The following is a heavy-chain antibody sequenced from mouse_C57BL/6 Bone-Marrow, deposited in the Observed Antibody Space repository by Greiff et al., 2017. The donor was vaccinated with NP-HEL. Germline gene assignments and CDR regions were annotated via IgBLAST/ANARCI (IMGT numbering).Heavy chain of an antibody. J-gene: IGHJ3*01. CDR2: IDPETGGT. Sequence: VKLMESGAELVRPGASVTLSCKASGYTFTDYEMHWVKQTPVHGLEWIGAIDPETGGTAYNQKFKGKAILTADKSSSTAYMELRSLTSEDSAVYYCTSEGEYDGYYSFAYWGQGTLVTVSA. CDR1: GYTFTDYE. V-gene: IGHV1-15*01. D-gene: IGHD2-3*01. CDR3: TSEGEYDGYYSFAY.